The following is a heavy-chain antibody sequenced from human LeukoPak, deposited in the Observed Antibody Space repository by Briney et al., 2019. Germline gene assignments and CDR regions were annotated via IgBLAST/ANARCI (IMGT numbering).Heavy chain of an antibody. D-gene: IGHD3-10*01. Sequence: GGSLRLSCAASGFTFSSYSMNWVRQAPGKGLEWVSSISSSSSYIYNADSVKGRFTISRDNAKNSLYLQMNSLRAEDTAVYYCARDQEDYYGSGSYYKSYYYYYMDVWGKGTTVTVSS. V-gene: IGHV3-21*01. CDR1: GFTFSSYS. CDR2: ISSSSSYI. CDR3: ARDQEDYYGSGSYYKSYYYYYMDV. J-gene: IGHJ6*03.